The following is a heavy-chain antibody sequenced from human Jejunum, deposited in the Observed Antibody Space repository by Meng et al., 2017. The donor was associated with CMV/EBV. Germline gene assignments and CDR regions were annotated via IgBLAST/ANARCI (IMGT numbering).Heavy chain of an antibody. CDR3: ARGYSSGWNYFHY. Sequence: QVQLQEAGPGLLKPSETLSLTVSVSGDSISSSFHYWAWIRQPPGKGLEWIGSVDYRESTYDNLSLKSRVTISVDTSKNQFSLNLRSVTAADTAVYYCARGYSSGWNYFHYWGQGTLVTVSS. CDR1: GDSISSSFHY. D-gene: IGHD6-19*01. V-gene: IGHV4-39*07. CDR2: VDYREST. J-gene: IGHJ4*02.